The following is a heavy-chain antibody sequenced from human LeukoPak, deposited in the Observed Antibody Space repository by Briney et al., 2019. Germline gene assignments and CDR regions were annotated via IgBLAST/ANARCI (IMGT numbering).Heavy chain of an antibody. V-gene: IGHV3-48*03. CDR1: VFTYSSYE. Sequence: GGSLRLSRAASVFTYSSYEMKWVTQASGKGLVWVSYIRSSCNPIHYADSVKGRFTISRDNAKNSLYLQMNSLRAEDTAVYYCARESRRGLSITYYYGMDVWGKGTTVTVSS. D-gene: IGHD2-21*01. CDR2: IRSSCNPI. CDR3: ARESRRGLSITYYYGMDV. J-gene: IGHJ6*04.